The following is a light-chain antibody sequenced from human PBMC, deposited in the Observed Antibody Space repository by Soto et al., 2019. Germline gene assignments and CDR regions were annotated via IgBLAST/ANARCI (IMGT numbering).Light chain of an antibody. J-gene: IGKJ4*01. Sequence: EIVMTQSPVTLSVSTGARATLSCRASQTIRSDLAWYQQKHGQAPRLLISDASTRATGIPARFNVIGYGTAGTLAIRSLQSEDGDIYYGHQYNSWPLTFGGGTKVDIK. CDR3: HQYNSWPLT. CDR2: DAS. V-gene: IGKV3-15*01. CDR1: QTIRSD.